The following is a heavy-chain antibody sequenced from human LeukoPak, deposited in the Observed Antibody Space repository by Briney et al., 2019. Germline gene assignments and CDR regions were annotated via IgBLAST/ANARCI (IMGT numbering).Heavy chain of an antibody. D-gene: IGHD2-2*01. CDR2: IKSKTDGGTT. CDR1: GFTFRSHA. CDR3: TTAHIVVVPAARGYYGMDV. V-gene: IGHV3-15*01. J-gene: IGHJ6*02. Sequence: GGSLRLYCVGSGFTFRSHAMSWVRQAPGKGLEWVGRIKSKTDGGTTDYAAPVKGRFTISRDDSKNPLYLQMNSLKTEDTAVYYCTTAHIVVVPAARGYYGMDVGGQGTTVTVSS.